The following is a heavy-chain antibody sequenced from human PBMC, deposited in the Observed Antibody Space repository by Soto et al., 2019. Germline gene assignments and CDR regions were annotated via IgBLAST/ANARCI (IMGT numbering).Heavy chain of an antibody. D-gene: IGHD1-1*01. CDR2: FTPSGDDI. CDR1: GYTYIKYC. CDR3: VSDGTATYKGFDY. V-gene: IGHV1-46*03. Sequence: GASVKVSCKASGYTYIKYCMYWVRQAPGQGLEWMGRFTPSGDDITYAQNFQGRLTMTRDTSTSSFYMELTSLKSEDTAVYYCVSDGTATYKGFDYWGKGTLVTVSS. J-gene: IGHJ4*02.